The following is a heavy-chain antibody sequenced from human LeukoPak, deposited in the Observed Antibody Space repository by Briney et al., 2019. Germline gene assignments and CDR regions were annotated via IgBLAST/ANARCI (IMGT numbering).Heavy chain of an antibody. D-gene: IGHD3-3*01. CDR2: VYYSGST. Sequence: SETLSLTCTVSGGSINSGGYYWSWIRQHPGQGLEWLGYVYYSGSTYYNPSLESRGSMSVDTSKNQFSLKLSSVTAADTAVYYCARHYGQYYDFWSGYYMGGYFDYWGQGTLVTVSS. J-gene: IGHJ4*02. CDR3: ARHYGQYYDFWSGYYMGGYFDY. V-gene: IGHV4-31*03. CDR1: GGSINSGGYY.